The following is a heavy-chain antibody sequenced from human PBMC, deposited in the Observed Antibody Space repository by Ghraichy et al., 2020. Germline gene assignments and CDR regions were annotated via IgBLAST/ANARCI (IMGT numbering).Heavy chain of an antibody. CDR1: GFTFSSYA. D-gene: IGHD2-2*01. Sequence: GGSLRLSCAASGFTFSSYAMHWVRQAPGKGLEWVAVISYDGSNKYYADSVKGRFTISRDNSKNTLYLQMNSLRAEDTAVYYCARWGEWGNYDCSSTSCYEGRDYWGQGTLVTVSS. CDR2: ISYDGSNK. V-gene: IGHV3-30*04. J-gene: IGHJ4*02. CDR3: ARWGEWGNYDCSSTSCYEGRDY.